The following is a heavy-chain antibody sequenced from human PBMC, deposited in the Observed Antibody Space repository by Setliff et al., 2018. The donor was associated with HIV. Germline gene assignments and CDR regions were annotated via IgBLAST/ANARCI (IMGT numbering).Heavy chain of an antibody. D-gene: IGHD2-2*01. Sequence: SLRLSCVASGFTFTTYPMSWVRQAPGKGLAWVSAISGDGGDTAYADSVKGRFTISRDNSKNAVYLQMNSVRIEDTAVYYCAAQYLRVDDAFDIWGQGTMVTVSS. V-gene: IGHV3-23*01. CDR2: ISGDGGDT. CDR3: AAQYLRVDDAFDI. J-gene: IGHJ3*02. CDR1: GFTFTTYP.